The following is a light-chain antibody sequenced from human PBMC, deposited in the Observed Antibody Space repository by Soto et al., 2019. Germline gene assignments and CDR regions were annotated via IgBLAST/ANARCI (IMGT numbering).Light chain of an antibody. V-gene: IGKV1-33*01. J-gene: IGKJ1*01. CDR3: QQYANLPWT. CDR2: DAS. CDR1: QAINNY. Sequence: DVQMTQSPSSLSASAGDRVTITCQASQAINNYLNWFQQKPGRAPKLLIYDASNLETGVPSRFSGTRSGTDFTFTITSLQPEDIATYYCQQYANLPWTFGQGTKVEFK.